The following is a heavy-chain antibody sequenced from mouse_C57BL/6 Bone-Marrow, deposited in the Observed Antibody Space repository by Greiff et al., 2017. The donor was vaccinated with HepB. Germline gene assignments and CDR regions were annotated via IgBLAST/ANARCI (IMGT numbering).Heavy chain of an antibody. CDR3: ARGGYYGSSYGYAMDY. V-gene: IGHV1-81*01. D-gene: IGHD1-1*01. Sequence: VMLVESGAELARPGASVKLSCKASGYTFTSYGISWVKQRTGQGLEWIGEIYPRSGNTYYNEKFKGKATLTADKSSSTAYMELRSLTSEDSAVYFCARGGYYGSSYGYAMDYWGQGTSVTVSS. CDR1: GYTFTSYG. J-gene: IGHJ4*01. CDR2: IYPRSGNT.